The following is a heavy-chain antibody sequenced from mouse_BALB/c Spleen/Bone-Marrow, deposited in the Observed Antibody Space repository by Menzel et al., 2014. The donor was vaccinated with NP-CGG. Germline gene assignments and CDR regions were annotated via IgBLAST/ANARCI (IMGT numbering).Heavy chain of an antibody. V-gene: IGHV1-54*01. D-gene: IGHD4-1*01. CDR1: GYAFTNYL. CDR2: INPGSGGT. CDR3: ARRELGEFNY. J-gene: IGHJ2*01. Sequence: AQLQQSGADLVRTGASVKVSCTAYGYAFTNYLIEWVKQRPGQGLEWIGVINPGSGGTNYNEKFKGKATLTADKSSSTAYMQLSSLTSDDSAVYFCARRELGEFNYWGQGTPLTASS.